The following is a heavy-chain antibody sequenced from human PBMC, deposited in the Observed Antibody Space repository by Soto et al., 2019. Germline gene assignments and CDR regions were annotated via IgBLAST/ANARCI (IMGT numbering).Heavy chain of an antibody. Sequence: QVQLVQSGAEVKKPGSSVKVSCKASGGTFSSYPLSWVRQAPGQGLEWMGGIIPIFGTTKYAQKFQGRVTIIADASTTTAYMELSSLRSEDTAVYYCAMIDYRSGSDYWGQGTLVTVSS. CDR2: IIPIFGTT. CDR3: AMIDYRSGSDY. CDR1: GGTFSSYP. J-gene: IGHJ4*02. D-gene: IGHD6-19*01. V-gene: IGHV1-69*01.